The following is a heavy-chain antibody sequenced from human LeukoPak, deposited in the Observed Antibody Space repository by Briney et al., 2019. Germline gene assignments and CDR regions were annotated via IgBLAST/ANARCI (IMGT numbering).Heavy chain of an antibody. CDR1: GGTFISYA. CDR3: ARGGDSSSWYLGLLGYYYGMDV. Sequence: SVKVSFKASGGTFISYAISWVRQAPGQGREWMGGIIPIFGTANYAQKFQGRVTITADESTSTAYMELSSLRSEDTAVYYCARGGDSSSWYLGLLGYYYGMDVWGKGTTVTVSS. V-gene: IGHV1-69*01. CDR2: IIPIFGTA. D-gene: IGHD6-13*01. J-gene: IGHJ6*04.